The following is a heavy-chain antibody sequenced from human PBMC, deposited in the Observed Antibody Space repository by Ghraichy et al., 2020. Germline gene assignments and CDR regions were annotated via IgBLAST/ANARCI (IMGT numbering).Heavy chain of an antibody. CDR2: IGVDGGST. J-gene: IGHJ1*01. Sequence: GGSLRLSCAASGFTFHDYAIHWVRQAPGKGLEWVSLIGVDGGSTYYADSVKGRFTISRDNSKNSLYLQMNSLRSEDTALYYCAKGFMAARPGYFQHWGQGTLVTVSS. D-gene: IGHD6-6*01. V-gene: IGHV3-43*02. CDR1: GFTFHDYA. CDR3: AKGFMAARPGYFQH.